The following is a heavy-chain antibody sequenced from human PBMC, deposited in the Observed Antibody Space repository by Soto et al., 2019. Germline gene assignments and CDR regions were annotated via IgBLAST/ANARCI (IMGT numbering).Heavy chain of an antibody. D-gene: IGHD1-26*01. J-gene: IGHJ4*01. CDR2: TYYRSKWYY. Sequence: PSQTLSLTCAITGDSVSSNSAGLSWVRQSPSRGLEWLGRTYYRSKWYYEYAVSVRGRITINPDTSKNQYSLQLNSVTHEDPAVYFCARGEQYSGRIFDYWGQGTLVTVSS. CDR3: ARGEQYSGRIFDY. V-gene: IGHV6-1*01. CDR1: GDSVSSNSAG.